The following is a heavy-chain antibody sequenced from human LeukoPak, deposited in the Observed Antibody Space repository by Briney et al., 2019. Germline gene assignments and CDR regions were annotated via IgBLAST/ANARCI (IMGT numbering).Heavy chain of an antibody. J-gene: IGHJ4*02. CDR3: ARDRTDSSGYYYYFDY. CDR2: IYYSGST. V-gene: IGHV4-30-4*01. D-gene: IGHD3-22*01. Sequence: SETLSLTCTVSGGSISSGDYYWSWIRQPPGKGLEWIGYIYYSGSTYYNPPLKSRVTISVDTSKNQFSLKLSSVTAADTAVYYCARDRTDSSGYYYYFDYWGQGTLVTVSS. CDR1: GGSISSGDYY.